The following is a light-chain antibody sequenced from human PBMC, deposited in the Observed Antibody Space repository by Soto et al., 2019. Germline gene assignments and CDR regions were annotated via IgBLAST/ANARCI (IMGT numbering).Light chain of an antibody. V-gene: IGLV2-14*01. J-gene: IGLJ1*01. CDR2: EVS. CDR3: SSYTSSVAHV. Sequence: QSVLTQPASVSGSPGQSITISCTGTSSDVGGYKYVSWYQQHPGKTPKLMIYEVSHRPSGISNRFSGSKSGNTASLTISGLQAEDEADYYCSSYTSSVAHVFGTGTKVTVL. CDR1: SSDVGGYKY.